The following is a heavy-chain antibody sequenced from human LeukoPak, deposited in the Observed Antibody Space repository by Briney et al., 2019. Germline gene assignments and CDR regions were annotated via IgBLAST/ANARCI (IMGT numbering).Heavy chain of an antibody. D-gene: IGHD3-22*01. Sequence: GGSLRLSCAASGFTFSSYAMSWVRQAPGKGLEWVSAISGSGDSTYYADSVKGRFTISRDNSKNTLYLQMNSLRAEDTAVYYCAKLRDYYDSSGQFDYWGQGTLVTVS. J-gene: IGHJ4*02. CDR3: AKLRDYYDSSGQFDY. CDR2: ISGSGDST. CDR1: GFTFSSYA. V-gene: IGHV3-23*01.